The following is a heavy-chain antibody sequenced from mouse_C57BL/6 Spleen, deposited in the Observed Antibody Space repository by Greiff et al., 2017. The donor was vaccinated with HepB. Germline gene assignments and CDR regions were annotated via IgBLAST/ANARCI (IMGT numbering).Heavy chain of an antibody. J-gene: IGHJ1*03. CDR3: ARVITTVVAHWYFDV. CDR2: INPNNGGT. CDR1: GYTFTDYY. D-gene: IGHD1-1*01. Sequence: EVQLQQSGPELVKPGASVKISCKASGYTFTDYYMNWVKQRHGKSLEWIGDINPNNGGTSYNQKFKGKATLTVDKSSSTAYMELRSLTSEDSAVYYGARVITTVVAHWYFDVWGTGTTLTVSS. V-gene: IGHV1-26*01.